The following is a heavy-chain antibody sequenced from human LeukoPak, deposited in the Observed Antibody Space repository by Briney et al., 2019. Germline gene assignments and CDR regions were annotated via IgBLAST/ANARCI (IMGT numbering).Heavy chain of an antibody. J-gene: IGHJ6*03. Sequence: GASVKVSCKASGYTFTSYGISWVRQAPGQGLEWMGWISAYNGNTNYAQKLQGRVTMTTDTSTSTAYMELRSLRSDDTAVYYCARDGRSSSWYSYYYYMDVWGKGTTVTISS. V-gene: IGHV1-18*01. D-gene: IGHD6-13*01. CDR2: ISAYNGNT. CDR1: GYTFTSYG. CDR3: ARDGRSSSWYSYYYYMDV.